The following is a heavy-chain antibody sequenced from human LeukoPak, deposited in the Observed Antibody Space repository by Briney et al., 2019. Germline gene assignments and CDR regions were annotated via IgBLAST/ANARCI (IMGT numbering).Heavy chain of an antibody. D-gene: IGHD5-18*01. CDR2: INPISGGT. Sequence: GASVKVSCKASGYTFTGYYIHWVRQAPGQGLEWMGWINPISGGTNYAQKFQGRVTMTRDTSITTAYMELSRLKSDDTAVYYCARGQYNYGRDWFDPWGQGTLATVSS. V-gene: IGHV1-2*02. CDR3: ARGQYNYGRDWFDP. CDR1: GYTFTGYY. J-gene: IGHJ5*02.